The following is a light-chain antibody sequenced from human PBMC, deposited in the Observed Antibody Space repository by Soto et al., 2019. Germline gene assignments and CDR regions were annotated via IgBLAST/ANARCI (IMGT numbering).Light chain of an antibody. CDR2: EGS. Sequence: QSALTQPASVSGSPGQSITISCTGTSSDVGSYNLVSWYQQHPGKAPKLMIYEGSKRPSGVSDRFSGSNSGNTASLTISGLQAEDEADYYCCSYADSSTFVFGGGTQLTVL. J-gene: IGLJ7*01. CDR1: SSDVGSYNL. V-gene: IGLV2-23*03. CDR3: CSYADSSTFV.